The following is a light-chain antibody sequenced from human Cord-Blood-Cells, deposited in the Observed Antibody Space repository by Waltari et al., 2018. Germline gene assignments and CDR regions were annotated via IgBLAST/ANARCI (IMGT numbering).Light chain of an antibody. CDR2: GAS. CDR1: QSVSSSY. V-gene: IGKV3-20*01. CDR3: QQYGSSPPYT. Sequence: EIVLTQSPGTLSLSPGERATLSCRASQSVSSSYLAWYQQKPGQAPRLLIYGASSSATGIPDRFSGSGSGTDFTLTISRLEPEEFAVYYCQQYGSSPPYTFGQGTKLEIK. J-gene: IGKJ2*01.